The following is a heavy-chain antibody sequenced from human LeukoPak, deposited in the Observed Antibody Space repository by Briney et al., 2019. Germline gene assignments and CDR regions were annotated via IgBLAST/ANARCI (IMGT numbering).Heavy chain of an antibody. CDR3: ARVMLLGGEYVKEKDHYFDY. Sequence: AGGSLRLSCAASGFTFSSYEMNWVRQAPGKGLEWVSYISSSGSTIYYADSVKGRFTISRDNAKNSLYLQMNSLRAEDTAVYYCARVMLLGGEYVKEKDHYFDYWGQGTLVTVSS. V-gene: IGHV3-48*03. D-gene: IGHD4-17*01. CDR2: ISSSGSTI. J-gene: IGHJ4*02. CDR1: GFTFSSYE.